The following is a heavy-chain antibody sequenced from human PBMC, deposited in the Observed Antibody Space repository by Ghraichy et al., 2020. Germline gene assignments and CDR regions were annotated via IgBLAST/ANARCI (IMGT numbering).Heavy chain of an antibody. D-gene: IGHD5-12*01. CDR1: GGSISSSSYY. CDR2: IYYSGST. J-gene: IGHJ4*02. CDR3: ARVIRWEWLRFDWGDTFDY. Sequence: SETLSLTCTVSGGSISSSSYYWGWIRQPPGKGLEWIGSIYYSGSTYYNPSLKSRVTISVDTSKNQFSLKLSSVTAADTAVYYCARVIRWEWLRFDWGDTFDYWGQGTLVTVSS. V-gene: IGHV4-39*01.